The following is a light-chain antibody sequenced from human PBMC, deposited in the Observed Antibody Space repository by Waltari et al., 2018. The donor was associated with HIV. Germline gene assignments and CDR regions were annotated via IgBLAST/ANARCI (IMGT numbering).Light chain of an antibody. Sequence: SYELTQPPSVSVSPGQTARITCSGDALPKQYAYWYQQSPGQAPVWDIYQDTERPSGIPERCSGSSSGTTATLTIIVVQAQDEADYHCQSADSNASLWVFGGGTKLTVL. J-gene: IGLJ3*02. CDR3: QSADSNASLWV. CDR2: QDT. V-gene: IGLV3-25*03. CDR1: ALPKQY.